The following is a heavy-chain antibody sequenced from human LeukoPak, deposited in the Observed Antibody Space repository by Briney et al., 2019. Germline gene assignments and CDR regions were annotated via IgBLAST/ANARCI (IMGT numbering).Heavy chain of an antibody. CDR3: AREGGGWYAFDI. V-gene: IGHV1-69*06. Sequence: ASVKVSCKASGGTFSSYAISWVRQAPGQGLEWMGGIIPIFGTANYAQKFQGRVTITADKSMSTAYMELSSLRSEDTAVYYCAREGGGWYAFDIWGQGTMVTVSS. CDR1: GGTFSSYA. D-gene: IGHD2-15*01. CDR2: IIPIFGTA. J-gene: IGHJ3*02.